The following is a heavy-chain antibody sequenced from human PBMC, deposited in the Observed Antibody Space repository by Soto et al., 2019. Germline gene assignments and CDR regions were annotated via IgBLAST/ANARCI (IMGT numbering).Heavy chain of an antibody. CDR3: ARDAGPGWWLSTTVEY. J-gene: IGHJ4*02. CDR1: GFTFSSYG. CDR2: IWYDGSNK. D-gene: IGHD4-4*01. Sequence: QVQLVESGGGVVQPVRSLRLSCAASGFTFSSYGMHWVRQAPGKGLEWVAVIWYDGSNKYYADSVKGRFTISRDNSKNTLYLQMNSLRAEDTAVYYCARDAGPGWWLSTTVEYWGQGTLVTGSS. V-gene: IGHV3-33*01.